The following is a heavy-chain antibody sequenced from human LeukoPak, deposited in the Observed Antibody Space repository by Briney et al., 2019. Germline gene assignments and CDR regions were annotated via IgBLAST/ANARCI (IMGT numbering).Heavy chain of an antibody. CDR1: GFRFDDYA. J-gene: IGHJ3*02. D-gene: IGHD6-13*01. CDR2: ISWDSAAI. V-gene: IGHV3-9*01. Sequence: PGGSLRLSCAASGFRFDDYAMHWVRQAPGKGLEWVSGISWDSAAIGYADSVRGRFTLSRVNAKNSLFLQMSSLRVEDTALYYCTKRARMGIAAAGDGFHIWGQGTMVTVSS. CDR3: TKRARMGIAAAGDGFHI.